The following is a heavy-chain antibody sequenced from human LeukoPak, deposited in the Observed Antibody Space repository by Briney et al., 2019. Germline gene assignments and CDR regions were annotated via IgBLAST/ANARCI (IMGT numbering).Heavy chain of an antibody. J-gene: IGHJ6*02. CDR2: ISYDGSNK. D-gene: IGHD3-3*01. CDR1: GFTFSSYG. CDR3: ATIHTIFGVVDYYGMDV. V-gene: IGHV3-30*03. Sequence: GGSLRLSCAASGFTFSSYGMHWVRQAPGKGLEWVAVISYDGSNKYYADSVKGRFTISRDNSKNTLYLQMNSLRAEDTAVYYCATIHTIFGVVDYYGMDVWGQGTTVTVSS.